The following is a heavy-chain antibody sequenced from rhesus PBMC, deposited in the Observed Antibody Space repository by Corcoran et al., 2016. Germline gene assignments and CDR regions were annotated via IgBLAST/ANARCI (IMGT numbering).Heavy chain of an antibody. J-gene: IGHJ4*01. Sequence: EVQLVESGGGLAKPGGSLRRSCAASGFTFRDYYMDGVRQAPGKGLEWVSRISNGGGSTWYAASVKGRVTISRETAKNPLYLQMNSLGAEDTAVYYCARRTIFGPVTGYWGQGVLVTVSS. CDR1: GFTFRDYY. CDR3: ARRTIFGPVTGY. CDR2: ISNGGGST. V-gene: IGHV3-178*01. D-gene: IGHD3-3*01.